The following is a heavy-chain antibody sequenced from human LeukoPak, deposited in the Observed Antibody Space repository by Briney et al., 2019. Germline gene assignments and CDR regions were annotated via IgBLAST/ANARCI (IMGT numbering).Heavy chain of an antibody. CDR2: IYYSGST. V-gene: IGHV4-59*01. Sequence: SQTLSLTCTVSGGSISSYYWSWIRQPPGKGLEWIGYIYYSGSTNYNPSLKSRVTISVDTSKNQFSLKLSSVTAADTAVYYCAGGSSWLFDYWGQGTLVTVSS. CDR1: GGSISSYY. CDR3: AGGSSWLFDY. J-gene: IGHJ4*02. D-gene: IGHD6-13*01.